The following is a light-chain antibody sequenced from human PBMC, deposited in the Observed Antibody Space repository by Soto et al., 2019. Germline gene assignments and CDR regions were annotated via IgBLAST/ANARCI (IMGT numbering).Light chain of an antibody. CDR2: EVS. V-gene: IGLV2-14*01. J-gene: IGLJ1*01. CDR1: SSHVGGYNY. CDR3: TSYTSSSTLDV. Sequence: QSALTQPASVSGSPGQSITISCTGTSSHVGGYNYVSWYQQHPGKAPKLMIYEVSNRPLGVSNRFSGSKSGNTASLTISGLQAEDEADYYCTSYTSSSTLDVFGTGTKVTVL.